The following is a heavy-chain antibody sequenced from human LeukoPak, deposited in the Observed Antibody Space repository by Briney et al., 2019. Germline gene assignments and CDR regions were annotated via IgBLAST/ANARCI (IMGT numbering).Heavy chain of an antibody. CDR2: IYYSGST. D-gene: IGHD3-10*01. J-gene: IGHJ4*02. CDR1: GGSISSSSYY. CDR3: TRVGERGTGGRLFDY. V-gene: IGHV4-39*07. Sequence: SETLSLTCTVSGGSISSSSYYWGWIRQPPGKGLEWIGSIYYSGSTYYNPSLRSRITISRDTSKNQFSLKLTSVTAADTAVYYCTRVGERGTGGRLFDYWGQGTLVTVSS.